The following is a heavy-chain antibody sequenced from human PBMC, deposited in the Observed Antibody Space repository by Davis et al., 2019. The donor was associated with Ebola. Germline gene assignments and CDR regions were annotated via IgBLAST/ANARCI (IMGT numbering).Heavy chain of an antibody. V-gene: IGHV3-9*01. J-gene: IGHJ4*02. CDR1: GFTFDDYG. D-gene: IGHD6-13*01. Sequence: GGSLRLSCVASGFTFDDYGMHWVRQTPGKGLEWVSGISWNGGSKDYLDFVKGRFTISRENAKNSLYLQMNSLTPEDTAFYYCARVNVVAAGSFDFWGQGTRVTVSS. CDR3: ARVNVVAAGSFDF. CDR2: ISWNGGSK.